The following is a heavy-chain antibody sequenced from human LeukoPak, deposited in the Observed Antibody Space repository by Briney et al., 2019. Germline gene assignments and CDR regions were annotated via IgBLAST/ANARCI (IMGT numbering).Heavy chain of an antibody. V-gene: IGHV3-23*01. J-gene: IGHJ4*02. CDR2: ISGSGATT. CDR1: GFTFSTYA. D-gene: IGHD1-26*01. CDR3: ARASSGSFDY. Sequence: GGSLRLSCAASGFTFSTYAMSWVRQAPGKGLEWVSGISGSGATTYYADSAKGRFTISRDNSKNTLYVQMNSLRAEDTAVYYCARASSGSFDYWGQGTQVTVSS.